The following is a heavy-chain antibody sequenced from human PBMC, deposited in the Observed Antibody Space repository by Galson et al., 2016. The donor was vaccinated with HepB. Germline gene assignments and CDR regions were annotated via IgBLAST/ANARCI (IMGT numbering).Heavy chain of an antibody. CDR1: GFTVSSNY. CDR3: ARPLPNVGYGMDV. D-gene: IGHD2-15*01. CDR2: IYGGGTT. J-gene: IGHJ6*02. V-gene: IGHV3-53*04. Sequence: SLRLSCAASGFTVSSNYMSWVRQAPGEGLEWVSVIYGGGTTTYADSVKGRFTISRHNSKNTLYLQMNSLRAEDTAVYYCARPLPNVGYGMDVWGQGTTVTVSS.